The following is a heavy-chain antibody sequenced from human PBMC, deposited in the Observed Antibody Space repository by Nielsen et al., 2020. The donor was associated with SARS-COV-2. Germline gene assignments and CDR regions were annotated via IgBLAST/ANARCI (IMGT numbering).Heavy chain of an antibody. V-gene: IGHV5-51*01. J-gene: IGHJ6*02. D-gene: IGHD6-13*01. CDR1: GYSFTSYW. CDR3: ARLQSSTGGGMDV. CDR2: VYPGDSDT. Sequence: GESLKISCKGFGYSFTSYWISWVRQMPGKGLEWMGVVYPGDSDTRYSPSFQGQVIISFDKSITTAYLQWNSLQASDSAMYYCARLQSSTGGGMDVWGQGTAVTVSS.